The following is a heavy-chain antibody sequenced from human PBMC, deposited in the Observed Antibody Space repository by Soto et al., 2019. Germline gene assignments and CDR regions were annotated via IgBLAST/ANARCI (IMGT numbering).Heavy chain of an antibody. CDR3: GKYPGAGGGRGY. CDR2: EYSGST. D-gene: IGHD3-16*01. V-gene: IGHV4-59*08. CDR1: GASISRDH. Sequence: QVQLQESGPGLVKPSETLSLTCTVSGASISRDHWNWIRQPPGKGLEWIGEYSGSTNYNPSLKSRVPIPEKTPKNHFPWNLGSGTAADPAVYFWGKYPGAGGGRGYWGQGTLVTVSS. J-gene: IGHJ4*02.